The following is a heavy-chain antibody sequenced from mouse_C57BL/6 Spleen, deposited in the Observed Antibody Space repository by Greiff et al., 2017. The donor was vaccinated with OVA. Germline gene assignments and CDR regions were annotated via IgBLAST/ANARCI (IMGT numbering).Heavy chain of an antibody. CDR2: IDPSDSET. CDR1: GYTFTSYW. Sequence: VQLQQPGAELVRPGSSVKLSCKASGYTFTSYWMHWVKQRPIQGLEWIGNIDPSDSETHYNQKFKDKATLTVDKSSSTAYMQLRSLTSEDSAVYYCARVEQNVAMEDWGQGTSVTVSS. J-gene: IGHJ4*01. CDR3: ARVEQNVAMED. V-gene: IGHV1-52*01.